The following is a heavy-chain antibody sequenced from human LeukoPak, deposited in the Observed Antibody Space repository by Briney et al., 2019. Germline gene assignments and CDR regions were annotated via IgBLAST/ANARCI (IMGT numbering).Heavy chain of an antibody. V-gene: IGHV3-7*01. Sequence: QPGGSLRLSCAASGFTFSSYWMSWVRQAPGKGLEWVANIKQDGSEKYYVDSVKGRFTISRDNAKNSLYLQMNSLRAEDTAVYYCARDNIAAPTSLDYWGQGTLVTVSS. CDR1: GFTFSSYW. J-gene: IGHJ4*02. CDR3: ARDNIAAPTSLDY. CDR2: IKQDGSEK. D-gene: IGHD6-13*01.